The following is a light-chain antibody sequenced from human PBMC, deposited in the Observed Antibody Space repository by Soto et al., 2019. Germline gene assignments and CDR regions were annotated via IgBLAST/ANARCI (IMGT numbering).Light chain of an antibody. Sequence: EILFTPSPATLSLSPAERATLSCRASQSVSSYLAWYQQKPRQAARLLIYDASTSATGMLARLSGSGSGREEFIIISSLEPEDFAVYYCRQRSSWMRTFGRGTKVDIK. CDR1: QSVSSY. J-gene: IGKJ1*01. CDR3: RQRSSWMRT. V-gene: IGKV3-11*02. CDR2: DAS.